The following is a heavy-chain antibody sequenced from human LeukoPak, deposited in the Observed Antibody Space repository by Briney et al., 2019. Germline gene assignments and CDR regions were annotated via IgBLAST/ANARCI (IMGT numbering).Heavy chain of an antibody. J-gene: IGHJ4*02. CDR2: INAGNGNT. CDR3: ARGYCSGGSCYWGYFDY. CDR1: GYTFTSYD. Sequence: ASVKVSCKASGYTFTSYDINWVRQATGQRLEWMGWINAGNGNTKYSQEFQGRVTITRDTSASTAYMELSSLRSEDMAVYYCARGYCSGGSCYWGYFDYWGQGTLVTVSS. D-gene: IGHD2-15*01. V-gene: IGHV1-3*03.